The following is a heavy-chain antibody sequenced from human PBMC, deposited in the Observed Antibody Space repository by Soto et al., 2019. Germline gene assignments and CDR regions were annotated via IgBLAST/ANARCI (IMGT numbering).Heavy chain of an antibody. J-gene: IGHJ5*02. Sequence: SETLSLTCTVSGGSISSGDYYWSWIRQPPGKGLGWIGYIYYSGSTYYNPSLKSRVTISVDTSKNQFSLKLSSVTAADTAVYYCASALYLPTVTTFGWFGPWGQGTLVTVSS. V-gene: IGHV4-30-4*01. CDR3: ASALYLPTVTTFGWFGP. D-gene: IGHD4-17*01. CDR1: GGSISSGDYY. CDR2: IYYSGST.